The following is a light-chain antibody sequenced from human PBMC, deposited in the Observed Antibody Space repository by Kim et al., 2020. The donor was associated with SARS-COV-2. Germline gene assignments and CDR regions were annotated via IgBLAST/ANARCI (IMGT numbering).Light chain of an antibody. CDR1: QSVLYSSNNKSY. Sequence: RATSNCNSSQSVLYSSNNKSYLSWYQQKPGQPPKLLIYWASTRESGVPDRFSGSGSGTDFTLTISSLQAEDVAVYYCQQYYSTPYTFGQGTKLEI. J-gene: IGKJ2*01. CDR2: WAS. CDR3: QQYYSTPYT. V-gene: IGKV4-1*01.